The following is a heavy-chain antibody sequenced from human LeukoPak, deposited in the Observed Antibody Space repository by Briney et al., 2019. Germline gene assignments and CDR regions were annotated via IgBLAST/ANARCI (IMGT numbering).Heavy chain of an antibody. J-gene: IGHJ4*02. CDR3: ARSLTATLPNFDY. D-gene: IGHD2-15*01. V-gene: IGHV1-2*02. Sequence: ASVKVSCKASGYTFPGYYIHWVRQAPGQGLEWMGWSNPNSGVTNYAQKFQGRVTMTRETSITTAYMDLSRLKSDDTAVYYCARSLTATLPNFDYWGQGTLVTVSS. CDR1: GYTFPGYY. CDR2: SNPNSGVT.